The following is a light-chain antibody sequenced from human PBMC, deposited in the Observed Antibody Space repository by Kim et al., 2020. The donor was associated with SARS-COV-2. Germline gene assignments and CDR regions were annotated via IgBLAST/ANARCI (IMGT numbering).Light chain of an antibody. CDR2: DAS. Sequence: DIQMTQSPSSLSASVGDRVTITCQASQDIYNYLNWYQQKPGKAPKLLIYDASNLETGVPSRFSGSGSGTDFTFTISSLQPEDIVTYYCQQYDNLPITFGQGTRLEIK. CDR1: QDIYNY. V-gene: IGKV1-33*01. J-gene: IGKJ5*01. CDR3: QQYDNLPIT.